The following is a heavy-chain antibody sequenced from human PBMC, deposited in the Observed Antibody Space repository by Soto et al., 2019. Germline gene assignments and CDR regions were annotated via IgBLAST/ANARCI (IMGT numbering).Heavy chain of an antibody. CDR1: GDSVSSYSAA. J-gene: IGHJ5*02. CDR2: TYYRSRFFS. D-gene: IGHD3-10*01. Sequence: SPTLSLTCAISGDSVSSYSAAWNWIRQSPSGGLEWLGRTYYRSRFFSDYAESVKGRIIINPDTSKNQCSLQLKSVTPEDTAVYYCVRDRYSSSGWFDPWRQGTPVTVSS. V-gene: IGHV6-1*01. CDR3: VRDRYSSSGWFDP.